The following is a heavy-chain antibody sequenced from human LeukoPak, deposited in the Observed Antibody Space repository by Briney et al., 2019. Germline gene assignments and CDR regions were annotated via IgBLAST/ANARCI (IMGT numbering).Heavy chain of an antibody. CDR3: ATGRGHDSSPIDY. Sequence: GGSLRLSCAASGFTFSSYGMHWVRQAPGKGLEWVAVIWYDGSNKYYADSVKGRFTISRDNSKNTLYLQMNSLRAEETAVYYCATGRGHDSSPIDYWGQGTLVTVSS. CDR1: GFTFSSYG. D-gene: IGHD3-22*01. V-gene: IGHV3-33*01. CDR2: IWYDGSNK. J-gene: IGHJ4*02.